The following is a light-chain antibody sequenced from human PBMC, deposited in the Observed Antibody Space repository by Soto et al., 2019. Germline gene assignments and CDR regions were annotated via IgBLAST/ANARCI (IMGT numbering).Light chain of an antibody. V-gene: IGKV1-33*01. Sequence: IQMTQSPSSLSASVGDRVTITCQASQDISNYLNWYQQKPGKAPQLLIYDASNLETGVPSRFSGSGSGTDFTFTISSLQPEDIATYYCQQYDNLPWTFGQGTKVEIK. CDR1: QDISNY. CDR2: DAS. CDR3: QQYDNLPWT. J-gene: IGKJ1*01.